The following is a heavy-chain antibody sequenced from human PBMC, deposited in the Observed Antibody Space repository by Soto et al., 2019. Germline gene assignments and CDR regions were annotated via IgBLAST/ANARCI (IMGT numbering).Heavy chain of an antibody. Sequence: ASVKVSCKASGYTFTSYGISWVRQAPGQGLEWMGWISAYNGNTNYAQKLQGRVTMTTDTSTSTAYMELRSLRSDDTAVYYCARDNRGIAVAGYDYWGQGTLVTVSS. J-gene: IGHJ4*02. CDR1: GYTFTSYG. CDR3: ARDNRGIAVAGYDY. D-gene: IGHD6-19*01. V-gene: IGHV1-18*04. CDR2: ISAYNGNT.